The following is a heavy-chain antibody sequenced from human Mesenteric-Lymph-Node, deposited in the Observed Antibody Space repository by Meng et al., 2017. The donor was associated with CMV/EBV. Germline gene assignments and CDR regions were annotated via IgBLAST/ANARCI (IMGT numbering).Heavy chain of an antibody. CDR1: GYTFTSYG. CDR2: ISAYNGNT. V-gene: IGHV1-18*04. CDR3: ARGDVVTTVDCDY. D-gene: IGHD5-12*01. Sequence: KASGYTFTSYGISWVRQAPGQGLEWMGWISAYNGNTNYALNLQGRVTLTTDTSTSTAYMELRSLRSDDTAIYYCARGDVVTTVDCDYWGQGTLVTVSS. J-gene: IGHJ4*02.